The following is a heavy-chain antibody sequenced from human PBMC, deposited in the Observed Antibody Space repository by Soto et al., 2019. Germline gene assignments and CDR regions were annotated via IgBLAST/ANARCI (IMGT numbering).Heavy chain of an antibody. CDR3: AHHPYVGSWPYSFDY. CDR2: IYWDGDK. CDR1: GYSLSTSGVG. V-gene: IGHV2-5*02. D-gene: IGHD3-10*01. J-gene: IGHJ4*02. Sequence: QITLKESGPTLVKPTQTLTLTCTFSGYSLSTSGVGVGWIRQPPGKALEWLALIYWDGDKRYSPSLSSRLTIAKDTSKNQVVLTMTDMDPLDTATSFCAHHPYVGSWPYSFDYWGQGTLVTVSS.